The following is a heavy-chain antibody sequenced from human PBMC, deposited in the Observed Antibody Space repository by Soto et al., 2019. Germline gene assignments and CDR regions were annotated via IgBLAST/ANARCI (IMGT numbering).Heavy chain of an antibody. Sequence: EVPVLESGGGLAQPGGSLRLSCVASGFTFSDYAMAWVRQSPGKGLEWVSSISGSGGSTYYADSVKGRFTISRDNSKNTVFLQMNSLRAEDTAVYYCAKDHGMDVWGQGATVTVSS. CDR1: GFTFSDYA. CDR2: ISGSGGST. V-gene: IGHV3-23*01. J-gene: IGHJ6*02. CDR3: AKDHGMDV.